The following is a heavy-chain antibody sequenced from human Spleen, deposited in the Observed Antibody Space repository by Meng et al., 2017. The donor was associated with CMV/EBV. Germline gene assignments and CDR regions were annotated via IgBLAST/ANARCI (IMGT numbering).Heavy chain of an antibody. J-gene: IGHJ4*02. CDR3: ARHGYIGSSPDY. Sequence: GESLKISCEGSGYTFGNYWIDWVRQMPGKGLEWMGIIYPGDSDTRYSPSFQGQFTISADKSISTAYLQWSSLKASDTAMYYCARHGYIGSSPDYWGQGTLVTVSS. CDR1: GYTFGNYW. CDR2: IYPGDSDT. V-gene: IGHV5-51*01. D-gene: IGHD6-13*01.